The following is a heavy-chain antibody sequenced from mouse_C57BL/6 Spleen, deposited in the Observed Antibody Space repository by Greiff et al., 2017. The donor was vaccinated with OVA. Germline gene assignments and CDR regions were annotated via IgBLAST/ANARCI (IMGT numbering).Heavy chain of an antibody. D-gene: IGHD1-1*01. CDR3: ARSGVYYGSSYRYFDV. V-gene: IGHV1-69*01. CDR1: GYTFTSYW. J-gene: IGHJ1*03. CDR2: IDPSDSYT. Sequence: VKLQQPGAELVMPGASVKLSCKASGYTFTSYWMHWVKQRPGQGLEWIGEIDPSDSYTNYNQKFKGKSTLTVDKSSSTAYMQLSSLTSEDSAVYYCARSGVYYGSSYRYFDVWGTGTTVTVSS.